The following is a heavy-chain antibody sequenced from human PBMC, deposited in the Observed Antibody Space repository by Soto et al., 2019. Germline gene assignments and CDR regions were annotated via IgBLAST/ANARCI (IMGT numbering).Heavy chain of an antibody. CDR1: GFTFSRNA. V-gene: IGHV3-23*01. CDR3: AKGYREYSSSWFDY. Sequence: GGSLRLSCAASGFTFSRNAMSWVRQAPGKGLEWVSVMSGSGGSTYYADSVTGRFTISRDNSKNTLYLQMNSLRAEDTAVYYCAKGYREYSSSWFDYWGQGTLVTVSS. CDR2: MSGSGGST. D-gene: IGHD6-13*01. J-gene: IGHJ4*02.